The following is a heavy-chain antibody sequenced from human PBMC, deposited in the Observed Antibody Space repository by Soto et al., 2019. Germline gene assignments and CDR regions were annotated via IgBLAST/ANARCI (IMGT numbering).Heavy chain of an antibody. D-gene: IGHD2-21*02. J-gene: IGHJ3*01. Sequence: EVRLVESQGGLVQPGGSLSLSCAASGFTFSYYWMHWVRHAPGQGLLWVSRIHSDGSSTTYADSVKGRFTIARDNAKHTVSLQMNSLRVEDTGVYFCARGDRGAFELWGQGTMFTVSS. CDR1: GFTFSYYW. CDR3: ARGDRGAFEL. V-gene: IGHV3-74*01. CDR2: IHSDGSST.